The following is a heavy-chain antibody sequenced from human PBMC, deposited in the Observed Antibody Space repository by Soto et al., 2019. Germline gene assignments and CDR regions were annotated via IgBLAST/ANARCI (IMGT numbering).Heavy chain of an antibody. Sequence: ASVKVSCKASGYTFTSYGISWVRQAPGQGLEWMGWISAYNGNTNYAQKLQGSVTMTTDTSTSTAYMELRSLRSDDTAVYYCARDRSQQLVLENAFDIWGQGTMVTVSS. J-gene: IGHJ3*02. CDR1: GYTFTSYG. CDR3: ARDRSQQLVLENAFDI. D-gene: IGHD6-13*01. V-gene: IGHV1-18*01. CDR2: ISAYNGNT.